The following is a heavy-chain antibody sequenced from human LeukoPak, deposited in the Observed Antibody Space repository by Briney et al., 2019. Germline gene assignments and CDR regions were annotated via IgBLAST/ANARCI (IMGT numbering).Heavy chain of an antibody. Sequence: PSETLSLTCSASGGSISPYYWGWIRQPPGKGPEWIGFIHYSGRTNYNPSLKSRVTMSVDTSKNQFSLNLSSVTAADTAVYYCARHVGQSGGPLAYWGQGTLVTVSS. J-gene: IGHJ4*02. D-gene: IGHD3/OR15-3a*01. CDR2: IHYSGRT. CDR1: GGSISPYY. CDR3: ARHVGQSGGPLAY. V-gene: IGHV4-59*08.